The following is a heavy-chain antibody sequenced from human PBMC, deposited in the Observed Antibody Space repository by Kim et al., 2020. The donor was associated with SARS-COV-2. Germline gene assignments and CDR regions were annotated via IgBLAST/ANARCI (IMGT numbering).Heavy chain of an antibody. CDR1: GFTFSSYA. D-gene: IGHD2-8*02. V-gene: IGHV3-30-3*01. Sequence: LSLTCAASGFTFSSYAMHWVRQAPGKGLEWVAVISYDGSNKYYADSVKGRFTISRDNSKNTLYLQMNSLRAEDTAVYYCARGAGGHYYYMDVWGKGT. CDR2: ISYDGSNK. J-gene: IGHJ6*03. CDR3: ARGAGGHYYYMDV.